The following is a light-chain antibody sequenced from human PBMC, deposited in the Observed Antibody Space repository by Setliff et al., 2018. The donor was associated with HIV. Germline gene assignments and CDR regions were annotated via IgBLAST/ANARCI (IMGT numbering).Light chain of an antibody. V-gene: IGLV2-23*02. CDR2: EVR. Sequence: QSVLTQPRSVSGSPGQSVTISCTGTNSDVGNYNLVSWYQQHPGTAPKLIIFEVRNRPSGVSSRFSGSKSGNMASLTISGLQGDDEADYYCCSYAGSGTNVFGTGTKVTVL. J-gene: IGLJ1*01. CDR3: CSYAGSGTNV. CDR1: NSDVGNYNL.